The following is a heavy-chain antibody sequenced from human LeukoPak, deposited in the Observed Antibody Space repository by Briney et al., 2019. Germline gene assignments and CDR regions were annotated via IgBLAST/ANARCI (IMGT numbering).Heavy chain of an antibody. J-gene: IGHJ4*02. D-gene: IGHD5-18*01. CDR3: ARAPDSYGNDY. CDR1: GFTFSSYG. Sequence: PGRSLRLSCAASGFTFSSYGMHWVRQAPGKGLEWVAVIWYDGSNKYYADSVKGRFTISRDNSKNTLYLQMNSLRAEDTAVYYCARAPDSYGNDYWGQGTLVTVSS. V-gene: IGHV3-33*01. CDR2: IWYDGSNK.